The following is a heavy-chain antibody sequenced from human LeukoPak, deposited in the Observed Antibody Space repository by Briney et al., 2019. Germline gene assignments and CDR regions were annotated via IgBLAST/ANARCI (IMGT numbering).Heavy chain of an antibody. Sequence: ASVKVSCRASGYTFTGYYMHWVRQAPGQGLEWMGWINPNSGGTNYAQKFQGRVTMTRDTSISTAYMELSRLRSDDTAVYYCARIDSFSGSYVYYYYGMDVWGQGTTVTVSS. J-gene: IGHJ6*02. V-gene: IGHV1-2*02. CDR1: GYTFTGYY. CDR2: INPNSGGT. D-gene: IGHD1-26*01. CDR3: ARIDSFSGSYVYYYYGMDV.